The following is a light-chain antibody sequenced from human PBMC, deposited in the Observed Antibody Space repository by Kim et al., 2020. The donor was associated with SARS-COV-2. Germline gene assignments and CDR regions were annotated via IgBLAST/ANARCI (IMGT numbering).Light chain of an antibody. CDR2: VKD. CDR1: FLRRYH. V-gene: IGLV3-19*01. CDR3: NSRVGSGDHYV. J-gene: IGLJ1*01. Sequence: AVGQRVYNRCQGDFLRRYHASWDQQVPVQAPVFVIYVKDSRASGIPDRVSGSSSGDTTSLTITGAQAEDEADYYCNSRVGSGDHYVFGPGTKVTVL.